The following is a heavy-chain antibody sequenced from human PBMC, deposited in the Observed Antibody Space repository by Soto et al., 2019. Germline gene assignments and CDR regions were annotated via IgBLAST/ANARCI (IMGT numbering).Heavy chain of an antibody. Sequence: SETLSLTCTVSGGSISSSSYYWGWIRQPPGKGLEWIGSIYYSGSTYYNPSLKSRVTISVDTSKKQFSLKLSSVTAADTAVYYCASYRADPLAAAGTHDAFDIWGQGTMVTVSS. D-gene: IGHD6-13*01. CDR3: ASYRADPLAAAGTHDAFDI. V-gene: IGHV4-39*01. CDR2: IYYSGST. CDR1: GGSISSSSYY. J-gene: IGHJ3*02.